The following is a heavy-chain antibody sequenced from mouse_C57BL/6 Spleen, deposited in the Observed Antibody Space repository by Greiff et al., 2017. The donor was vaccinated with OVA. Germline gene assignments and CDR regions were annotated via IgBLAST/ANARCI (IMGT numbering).Heavy chain of an antibody. CDR3: ARSGGYYYFDY. D-gene: IGHD2-3*01. CDR1: GYSFTSYY. CDR2: IYPGSGNT. J-gene: IGHJ2*01. V-gene: IGHV1-66*01. Sequence: QVQLKESGPELVKPGASVKISCKASGYSFTSYYIHWVKQRPGQGLEWIGWIYPGSGNTKYNEKFKGKATLTADTSSSTAYMQLSSLTSEDSAVYYCARSGGYYYFDYWGQGTTLTVSS.